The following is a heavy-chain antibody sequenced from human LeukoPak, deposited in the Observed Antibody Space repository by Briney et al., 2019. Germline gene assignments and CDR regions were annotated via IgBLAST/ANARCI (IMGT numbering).Heavy chain of an antibody. CDR1: GFTFSSYL. V-gene: IGHV3-7*01. J-gene: IGHJ4*02. CDR2: IKQDGSEK. D-gene: IGHD3-22*01. Sequence: GGSLRLSCAASGFTFSSYLMTWVRQAPGKGLEWVANIKQDGSEKYYVDSVKGRFTISRDNAKNSLYLQMNSLRAEDTAVYYCARVITYYYDSRPYYFDYWGQGTLVTVSS. CDR3: ARVITYYYDSRPYYFDY.